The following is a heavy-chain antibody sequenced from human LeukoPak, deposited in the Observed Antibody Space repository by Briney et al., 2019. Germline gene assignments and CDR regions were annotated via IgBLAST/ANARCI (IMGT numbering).Heavy chain of an antibody. CDR2: IYPGDSDP. CDR1: GXTFTTYW. CDR3: VRHGLGSSWFGFDY. V-gene: IGHV5-51*01. D-gene: IGHD6-13*01. J-gene: IGHJ4*02. Sequence: GESLKISCKGSGXTFTTYWIGWVRQMPGKGLEWMGIIYPGDSDPRYSPSFQGQVTISADKSISTAYLQWSSLKASDSAMYYCVRHGLGSSWFGFDYWGQGTLVTVSS.